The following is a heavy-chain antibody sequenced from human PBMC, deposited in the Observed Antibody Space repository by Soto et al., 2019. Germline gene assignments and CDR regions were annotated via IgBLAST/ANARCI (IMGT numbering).Heavy chain of an antibody. CDR3: ARHVFNMARGTLDA. D-gene: IGHD3-10*01. CDR1: GYNFGNYW. J-gene: IGHJ5*02. CDR2: IYPGDGDN. V-gene: IGHV5-51*01. Sequence: GESLKISCQGSGYNFGNYWIAWVRQMPWKGLEWMGIIYPGDGDNLYSPSFQGQVTFSVDRSVNTAYLKWSSLEASDTAIYYCARHVFNMARGTLDAWAQGTRVTVSS.